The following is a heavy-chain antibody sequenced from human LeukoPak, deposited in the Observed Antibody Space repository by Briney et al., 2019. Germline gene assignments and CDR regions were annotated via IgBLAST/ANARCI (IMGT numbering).Heavy chain of an antibody. J-gene: IGHJ6*02. CDR3: TRDLMDYDVSTGLHHYYMDV. D-gene: IGHD3-9*01. CDR1: GFTFSSYG. Sequence: GGSLRLSCAASGFTFSSYGMHWVRQAPGKGLEWVAVISYDGSNKYYADSVRGRFTISRDNAKNTLYLQMNTLRVEDTAVYYCTRDLMDYDVSTGLHHYYMDVWGQGTTVTVSS. V-gene: IGHV3-30*03. CDR2: ISYDGSNK.